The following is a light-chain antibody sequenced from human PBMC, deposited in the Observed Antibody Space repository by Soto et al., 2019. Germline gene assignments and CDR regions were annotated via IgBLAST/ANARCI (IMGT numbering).Light chain of an antibody. V-gene: IGKV3-20*01. CDR1: QSVSSSY. CDR2: GAS. J-gene: IGKJ2*01. Sequence: EIVLTQSPGTLSLSPGERVTLSCRASQSVSSSYLAWCQQKPGQAPRLLIYGASSRATGIPDRFSGSGSGTDFTLTISRLEPEDFAVYYCQQYGSSPKTFGQGTKLEIK. CDR3: QQYGSSPKT.